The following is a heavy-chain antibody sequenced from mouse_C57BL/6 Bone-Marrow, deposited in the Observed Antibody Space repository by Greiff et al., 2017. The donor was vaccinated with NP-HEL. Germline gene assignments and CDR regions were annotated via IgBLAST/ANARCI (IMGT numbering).Heavy chain of an antibody. CDR1: GYSITSGYY. CDR3: ARDNILLAMDY. V-gene: IGHV3-6*01. J-gene: IGHJ4*01. Sequence: EVQLQQSGPGLVKPSQSLSLTCSVTGYSITSGYYWNWIRQFPGNKLEWMGYISYDGSNNYNPSLKNRISITRDTSKNQFFLKLNSVTTEDTATYYCARDNILLAMDYWGQGTSVTVSS. CDR2: ISYDGSN.